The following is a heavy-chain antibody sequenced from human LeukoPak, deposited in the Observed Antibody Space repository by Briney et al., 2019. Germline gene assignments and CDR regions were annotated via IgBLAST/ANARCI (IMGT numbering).Heavy chain of an antibody. CDR1: GFTFSSYE. CDR3: ARGQDYYDSSALI. J-gene: IGHJ3*02. V-gene: IGHV3-48*03. D-gene: IGHD3-22*01. Sequence: GGSLRLSCAASGFTFSSYEMNWVRQAPGKGLEWVSYISSSGSTIYYADSVKGRFTISRDNAKNSLYLQMNSLRAEDTAVYYCARGQDYYDSSALIWGQGTMVTVSS. CDR2: ISSSGSTI.